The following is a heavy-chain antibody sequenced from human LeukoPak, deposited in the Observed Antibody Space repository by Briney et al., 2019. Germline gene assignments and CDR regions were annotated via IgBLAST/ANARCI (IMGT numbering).Heavy chain of an antibody. V-gene: IGHV3-64D*06. D-gene: IGHD6-19*01. Sequence: ALSLSLSCSASGFTISSYARHWVRQSPGKGLEYVSTISSNGGSTYYADSVKGRFAISRDNSKNTLYLQMSSLRAEDTAVYYCVKDSRIAVAGTEFDYWGQGTLVTVSS. CDR3: VKDSRIAVAGTEFDY. J-gene: IGHJ4*02. CDR2: ISSNGGST. CDR1: GFTISSYA.